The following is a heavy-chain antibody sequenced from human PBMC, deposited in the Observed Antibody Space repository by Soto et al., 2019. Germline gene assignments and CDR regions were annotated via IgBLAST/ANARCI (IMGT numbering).Heavy chain of an antibody. CDR3: ARTGSVVAATPIGIDY. D-gene: IGHD2-15*01. J-gene: IGHJ4*02. V-gene: IGHV4-34*01. CDR1: GGSFSGYY. CDR2: INHSGST. Sequence: SETLSLTCAVYGGSFSGYYWSWIRQPPGKGLEWIREINHSGSTNYNPSLKSRVTISVDTSKNQFSLKLSSVTAADTAVYYCARTGSVVAATPIGIDYWGQGTLVTVSS.